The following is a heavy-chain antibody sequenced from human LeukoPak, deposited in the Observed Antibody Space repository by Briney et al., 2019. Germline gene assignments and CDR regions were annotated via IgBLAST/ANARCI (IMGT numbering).Heavy chain of an antibody. V-gene: IGHV4-38-2*01. CDR3: ARAGWIITSGIDY. D-gene: IGHD1-20*01. CDR2: IYHIGST. J-gene: IGHJ4*02. CDR1: GYSISSYYY. Sequence: SDTLSLTCGVSGYSISSYYYWCWIRPPPEEGLEWIGTIYHIGSTYYNPSLESRVTISVDTSKNEVSLNLNSVTAADTAVYYCARAGWIITSGIDYWGQGALVTVSS.